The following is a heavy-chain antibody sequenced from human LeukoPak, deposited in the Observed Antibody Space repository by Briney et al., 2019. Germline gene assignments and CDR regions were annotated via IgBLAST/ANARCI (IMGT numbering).Heavy chain of an antibody. D-gene: IGHD3-22*01. J-gene: IGHJ3*02. Sequence: WGSLRLSCAASGFTFSSYAMNWVRQPPGKGPEPVSAISGSGHSTSYPDSLTGRSAISRDNSNSMSFLQMNTLRVEDTAVYYCAKECGRYYDDQAFDIWGQETLVTVSS. CDR2: ISGSGHST. CDR3: AKECGRYYDDQAFDI. V-gene: IGHV3-23*01. CDR1: GFTFSSYA.